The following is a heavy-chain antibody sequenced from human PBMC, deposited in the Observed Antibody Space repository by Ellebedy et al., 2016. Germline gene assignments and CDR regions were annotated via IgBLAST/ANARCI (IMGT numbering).Heavy chain of an antibody. J-gene: IGHJ6*02. CDR2: ISAYNGNT. CDR3: ASGLPIVGYYYYGMDV. D-gene: IGHD3-3*01. V-gene: IGHV1-18*01. Sequence: ASVKVSCKASGYTFTSYGISWVRQAPGQGLEWMGWISAYNGNTNYAQKLQGRVTMTTDTSTSTAYMELRSLRSDDTAVYYCASGLPIVGYYYYGMDVWGQGTTVTVSS. CDR1: GYTFTSYG.